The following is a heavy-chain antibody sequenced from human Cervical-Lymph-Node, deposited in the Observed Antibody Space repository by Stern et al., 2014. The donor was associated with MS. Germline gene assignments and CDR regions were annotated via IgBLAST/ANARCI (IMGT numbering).Heavy chain of an antibody. J-gene: IGHJ4*02. Sequence: VQLVESGAEVKKPGASVKVSCKASGYTFTDNYLHWVRQAPGHGLEWMGWINPNSGGTHYAHKFQGKVTLTRDKSISTAYIERSRLKSDDTALYYCARGNGYDWSTFDSWGQGTVVTVSS. V-gene: IGHV1-2*02. CDR1: GYTFTDNY. CDR2: INPNSGGT. CDR3: ARGNGYDWSTFDS. D-gene: IGHD5-12*01.